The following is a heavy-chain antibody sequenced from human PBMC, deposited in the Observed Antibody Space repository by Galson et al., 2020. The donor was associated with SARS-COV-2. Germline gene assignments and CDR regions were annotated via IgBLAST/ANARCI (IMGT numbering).Heavy chain of an antibody. Sequence: GESLKIHCAAPGFTLSSYGLHWVRQAPGKGLEWVAVITYAGSNKYHAAPAKGRFHISRDNSKNTLYLQMNSLRAEDTAVYYCAKDGSSSWLIYYYYYMDVWGKGTTVTISS. D-gene: IGHD6-13*01. CDR2: ITYAGSNK. CDR3: AKDGSSSWLIYYYYYMDV. CDR1: GFTLSSYG. J-gene: IGHJ6*03. V-gene: IGHV3-30*18.